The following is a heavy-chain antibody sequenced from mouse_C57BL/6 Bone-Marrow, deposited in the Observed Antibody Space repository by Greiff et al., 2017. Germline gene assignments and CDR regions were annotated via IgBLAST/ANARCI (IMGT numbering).Heavy chain of an antibody. J-gene: IGHJ3*01. CDR2: INYDGSST. D-gene: IGHD2-4*01. CDR1: GFTFSDYY. CDR3: ARGGNDYDLAWFAY. Sequence: EVHLVESEGGLVQPGSSMKLSCTASGFTFSDYYMAWVRQVPEKGLEWVANINYDGSSTYYLDSLKSRFIISRDNAKNILYLQMSSLKSEDTATYYCARGGNDYDLAWFAYWGQGTLVTVSA. V-gene: IGHV5-16*01.